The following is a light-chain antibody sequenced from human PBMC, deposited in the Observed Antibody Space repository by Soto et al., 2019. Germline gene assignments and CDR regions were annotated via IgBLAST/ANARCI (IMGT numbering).Light chain of an antibody. CDR3: QNYNSAPPFT. V-gene: IGKV1-27*01. J-gene: IGKJ1*01. CDR1: QGISNY. Sequence: DIQMTQSPSSLSASVGDRVTITCRASQGISNYLAWYQQRPGKIPKLLIYGASTLQSGVPSRFSGSGSGTEFTLTIGSLQPEDVATYFCQNYNSAPPFTFGQGTKVDSK. CDR2: GAS.